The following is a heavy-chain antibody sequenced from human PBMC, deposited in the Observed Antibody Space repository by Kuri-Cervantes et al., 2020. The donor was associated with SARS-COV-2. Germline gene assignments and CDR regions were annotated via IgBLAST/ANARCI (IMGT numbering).Heavy chain of an antibody. J-gene: IGHJ6*02. CDR2: SNAGNGNT. CDR1: GYTFTSYA. CDR3: ARDRRAVAGTFSARTFSAMDV. D-gene: IGHD6-19*01. V-gene: IGHV1-3*01. Sequence: ASVKVSCKASGYTFTSYAMHWVRQAPGQRLEWMGWSNAGNGNTKYSQEFQGRVTITRDTSASTAYMELSSLRSEDTAVYYCARDRRAVAGTFSARTFSAMDVWGQGTTVTVSS.